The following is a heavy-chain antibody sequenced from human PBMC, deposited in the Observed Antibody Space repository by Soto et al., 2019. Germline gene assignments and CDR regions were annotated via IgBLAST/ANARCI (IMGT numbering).Heavy chain of an antibody. Sequence: QVQLVESGGGVVQPGRSLRLSCAASGFTFTSYYMHWVRQAPGQGLEWMGIINPSGGSTSYAQKFQGRVTMTRDTSTSTVYMELSSLRSEDTAVYYCARGDYGRYDAFDIWGQGTMVTVSS. CDR1: GFTFTSYY. J-gene: IGHJ3*02. CDR3: ARGDYGRYDAFDI. D-gene: IGHD4-17*01. CDR2: INPSGGST. V-gene: IGHV1-46*01.